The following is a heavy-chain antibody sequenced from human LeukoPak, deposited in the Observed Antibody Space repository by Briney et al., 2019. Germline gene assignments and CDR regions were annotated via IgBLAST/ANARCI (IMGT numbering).Heavy chain of an antibody. D-gene: IGHD1-1*01. CDR1: GFTFRTYG. Sequence: AGGPLRLSCAASGFTFRTYGMHWVRQAPGKGLEWAAVIWYDGSNKYYADSVKGLFTISRDNSKNTLYLQMNSLRAEDTAVYYCAIHPTGSRSAFEYWGQGTLVTVSS. J-gene: IGHJ4*02. CDR2: IWYDGSNK. CDR3: AIHPTGSRSAFEY. V-gene: IGHV3-33*01.